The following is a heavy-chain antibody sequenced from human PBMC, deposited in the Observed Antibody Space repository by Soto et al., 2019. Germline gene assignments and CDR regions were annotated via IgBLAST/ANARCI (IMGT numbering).Heavy chain of an antibody. CDR1: GGSISSGGYF. Sequence: SETLSLTCTVSGGSISSGGYFWSWVRQHPGKGLEWIGNIYYSGRTYYNPSLKSRVTISVDTSKNQFSLKLSSVTAADTAVYYCARFAREENPKVGSWHYFDYWGQGTRVTVSS. D-gene: IGHD1-26*01. CDR2: IYYSGRT. V-gene: IGHV4-31*03. J-gene: IGHJ4*02. CDR3: ARFAREENPKVGSWHYFDY.